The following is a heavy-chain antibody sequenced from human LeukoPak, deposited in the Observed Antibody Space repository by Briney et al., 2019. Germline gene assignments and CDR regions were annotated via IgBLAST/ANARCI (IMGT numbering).Heavy chain of an antibody. V-gene: IGHV3-33*06. D-gene: IGHD4-11*01. Sequence: GGSLRLSCAASKFTFSHYGMHWVRQAPGKGLEWVAVIWNDGSSQYYADSGKGRFTVSRDNSQKTLYLQMNGLRPEDTAVYYCAKDAERGFDYSNSLDKWGQGTLVIVSS. CDR1: KFTFSHYG. J-gene: IGHJ4*02. CDR2: IWNDGSSQ. CDR3: AKDAERGFDYSNSLDK.